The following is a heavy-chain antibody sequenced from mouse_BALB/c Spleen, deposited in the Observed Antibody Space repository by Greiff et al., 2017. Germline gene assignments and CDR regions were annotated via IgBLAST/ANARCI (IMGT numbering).Heavy chain of an antibody. CDR3: ARDRYFDV. CDR2: IRNKANGYTT. Sequence: EVKVEESGGGLVQPGGSLRLSCATSGFTFTDYYMSWVRQPPGKALEWLGFIRNKANGYTTEYSASVKGRFTISRDNSQSILYLQMNTLRAEDSATYYCARDRYFDVWGAGTTVTVSS. J-gene: IGHJ1*01. CDR1: GFTFTDYY. V-gene: IGHV7-3*02.